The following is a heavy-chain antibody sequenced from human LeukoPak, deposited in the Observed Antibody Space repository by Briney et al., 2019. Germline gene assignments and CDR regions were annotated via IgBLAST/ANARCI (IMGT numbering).Heavy chain of an antibody. J-gene: IGHJ4*02. CDR1: GYTFTSYA. Sequence: ASVKVSCKASGYTFTSYAMHWVRQAPGQRREGMGWINAGNGNTKYSQKFQGRVTITRDTSASTAYMELSSLRSEDTAVYYCASGHLGYGVDYWGQGTLVTVSS. CDR2: INAGNGNT. V-gene: IGHV1-3*01. D-gene: IGHD4/OR15-4a*01. CDR3: ASGHLGYGVDY.